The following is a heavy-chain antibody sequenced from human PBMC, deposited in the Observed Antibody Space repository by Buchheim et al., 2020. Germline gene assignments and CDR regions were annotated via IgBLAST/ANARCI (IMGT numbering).Heavy chain of an antibody. J-gene: IGHJ4*02. V-gene: IGHV3-48*03. D-gene: IGHD1-7*01. CDR1: GFTFSSYE. Sequence: EVQLVESGGGLVQPGGSLRLSCAASGFTFSSYEMSWVRQAPGKGLEWVSYISSGANTIYYADSVKGRLTISSDNAKNSLFLQMNSLRTEDTAVYYCARDDSNWNFLDYWGQGTL. CDR2: ISSGANTI. CDR3: ARDDSNWNFLDY.